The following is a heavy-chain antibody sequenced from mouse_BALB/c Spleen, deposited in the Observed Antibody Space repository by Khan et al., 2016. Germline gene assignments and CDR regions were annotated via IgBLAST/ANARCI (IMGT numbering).Heavy chain of an antibody. V-gene: IGHV1-9*01. J-gene: IGHJ2*01. Sequence: QVQLQQSGAELMKPGASGKISCKATGYTFSSYWIEWVKQRPGHGLEWIGEILPRSGTTNYNEKFKGKATFTADTSSNTAYMQLSSLTSEDSAVYSCARRSNPDYWGQGTTLTVSS. D-gene: IGHD4-1*01. CDR1: GYTFSSYW. CDR3: ARRSNPDY. CDR2: ILPRSGTT.